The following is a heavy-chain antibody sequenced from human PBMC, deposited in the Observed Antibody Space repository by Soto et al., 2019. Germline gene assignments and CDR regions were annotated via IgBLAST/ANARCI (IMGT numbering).Heavy chain of an antibody. CDR1: GFTFDDYA. CDR3: AKDQDIVVVVAASYFDY. CDR2: ISWNSNII. V-gene: IGHV3-9*01. J-gene: IGHJ4*02. D-gene: IGHD2-15*01. Sequence: GGSLRLSCAASGFTFDDYAMHWARRVPGKGLEWVSSISWNSNIIGYADSVKGRFTISRDNAKNSLYLQMNSLRPEDTAVYYCAKDQDIVVVVAASYFDYWGQGTLVTVSS.